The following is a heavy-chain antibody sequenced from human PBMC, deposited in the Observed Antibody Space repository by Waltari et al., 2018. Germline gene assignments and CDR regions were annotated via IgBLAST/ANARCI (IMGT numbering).Heavy chain of an antibody. D-gene: IGHD2-21*01. J-gene: IGHJ4*02. CDR2: ITHSGST. CDR1: GGSFSNYY. CDR3: ARDIPVRIFDD. Sequence: QVQLQQWGAGLLKPSETLSLTCAVYGGSFSNYYWTWIRQSPGKGLEWIGEITHSGSTYYNPSLKSRVTILVDSSANQFSLRLSSVTAADTAIYYCARDIPVRIFDDWGQGTLVTVSS. V-gene: IGHV4-34*01.